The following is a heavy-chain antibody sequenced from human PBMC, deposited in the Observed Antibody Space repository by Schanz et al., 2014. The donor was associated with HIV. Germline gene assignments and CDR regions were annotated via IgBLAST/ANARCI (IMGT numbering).Heavy chain of an antibody. CDR1: GGTFNTYA. CDR2: ISPNNGNR. CDR3: ARGGSGWYGYEGFDY. Sequence: QVQLVQSGAEVKKPGASVKVSCKASGGTFNTYAINWVRLAPGQGLEWMGWISPNNGNRNYAQKLQGRVTMTTDTSTTTAYMELRSLRSDETAIYYCARGGSGWYGYEGFDYWGQGTLVTVSS. V-gene: IGHV1-18*01. J-gene: IGHJ4*02. D-gene: IGHD6-19*01.